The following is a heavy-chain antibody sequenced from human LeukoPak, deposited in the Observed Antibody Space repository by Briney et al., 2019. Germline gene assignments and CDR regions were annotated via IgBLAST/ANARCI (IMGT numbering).Heavy chain of an antibody. CDR1: GVPISSTRYY. D-gene: IGHD5-18*01. V-gene: IGHV4-39*01. CDR3: ARHVRHTAYDY. CDR2: SEYSDNT. J-gene: IGHJ4*02. Sequence: SETLSLTCTVSGVPISSTRYYWVWIRHPPGKGLEWIGSSEYSDNTYSNPSLWGRVTISVAPSKNHCSLRLSSVTAADTAVYYCARHVRHTAYDYWGQGTLVTVSS.